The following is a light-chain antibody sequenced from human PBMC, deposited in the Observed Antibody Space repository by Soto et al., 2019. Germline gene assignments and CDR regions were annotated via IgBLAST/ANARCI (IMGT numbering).Light chain of an antibody. V-gene: IGLV2-14*03. CDR2: HVI. CDR1: SSDVGDYNY. CDR3: TSYTTRSTLV. Sequence: QSVLTQPASVSGSPGQSITISCTATSSDVGDYNYVSWYQHNPGKAPKLMIYHVINRPSGVSNRFSGSKSGNTASLTISGLQAEDEADYYCTSYTTRSTLVFGGGTKLTVL. J-gene: IGLJ2*01.